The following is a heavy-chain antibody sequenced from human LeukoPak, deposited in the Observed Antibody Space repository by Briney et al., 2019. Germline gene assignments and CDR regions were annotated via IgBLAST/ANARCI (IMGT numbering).Heavy chain of an antibody. V-gene: IGHV4-30-4*08. CDR2: IYYSGST. D-gene: IGHD2-2*01. Sequence: SETLSLTCTVSGGSISSGDHCWSWIRQPPGKGLEWIGYIYYSGSTYYNPSLKSRVTISVDTSKNQFSLKLSSVTAADTAVYYCASYCSSTSCYPDAFDIWGQGTMVTVSS. J-gene: IGHJ3*02. CDR3: ASYCSSTSCYPDAFDI. CDR1: GGSISSGDHC.